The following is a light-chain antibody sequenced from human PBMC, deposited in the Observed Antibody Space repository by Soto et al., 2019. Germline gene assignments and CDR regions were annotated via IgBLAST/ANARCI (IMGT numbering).Light chain of an antibody. J-gene: IGKJ1*01. V-gene: IGKV1-9*01. Sequence: DIQFAQSPSFLSASGGDRLTLPCRDSQGIRRYLAWYQQKPGKAPKLLIYAASTLQSGVPSRFSGSGAGIECTLTISSLQPEDFATYYCQQLNSYTWTFGQGTKVDIK. CDR1: QGIRRY. CDR3: QQLNSYTWT. CDR2: AAS.